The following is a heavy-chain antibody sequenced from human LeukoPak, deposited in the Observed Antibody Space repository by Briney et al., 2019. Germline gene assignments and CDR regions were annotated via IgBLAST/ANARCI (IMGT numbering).Heavy chain of an antibody. CDR1: GFTFSSYA. CDR3: ARGPYGAAY. J-gene: IGHJ4*02. Sequence: PGGSLRLSCAASGFTFSSYAMSWVRQAPGKGLEWVSGISGSGGNTYYADSVKGRFTISRDNSKNTLFLQMNSLRAEDTAVYYCARGPYGAAYWGQGTLVTVSS. V-gene: IGHV3-23*01. CDR2: ISGSGGNT. D-gene: IGHD4-17*01.